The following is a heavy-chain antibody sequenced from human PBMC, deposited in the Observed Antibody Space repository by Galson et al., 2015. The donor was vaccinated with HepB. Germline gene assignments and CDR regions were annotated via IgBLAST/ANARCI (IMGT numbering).Heavy chain of an antibody. V-gene: IGHV5-10-1*01. CDR1: GSSFTSYW. Sequence: QSGAEVKKPGESLRISCKGSGSSFTSYWISWVRQMPGKGLEWMGRIDPSDSYTNYSPSFQGHVTISADKSISTAYLQWSSLKASDTAMYYCARHSFEAARPSYYYYYMDVWGKGTTVTVSS. CDR2: IDPSDSYT. CDR3: ARHSFEAARPSYYYYYMDV. D-gene: IGHD6-6*01. J-gene: IGHJ6*03.